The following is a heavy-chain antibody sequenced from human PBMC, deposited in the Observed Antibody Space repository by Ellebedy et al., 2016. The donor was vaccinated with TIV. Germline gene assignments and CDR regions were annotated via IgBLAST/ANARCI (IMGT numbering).Heavy chain of an antibody. CDR3: STLYCSGANCSSVHTFEI. V-gene: IGHV3-15*01. D-gene: IGHD2-15*01. J-gene: IGHJ3*02. CDR1: GFTFTNAW. Sequence: PGGSLRLSCAASGFTFTNAWMSWVRQAPGKGLEWVGRIKSKTDGGTTDYAAPAKGRFTISRDDSENTLYLQMNSLKTEDTAVYYCSTLYCSGANCSSVHTFEIWGQGTMVTVSS. CDR2: IKSKTDGGTT.